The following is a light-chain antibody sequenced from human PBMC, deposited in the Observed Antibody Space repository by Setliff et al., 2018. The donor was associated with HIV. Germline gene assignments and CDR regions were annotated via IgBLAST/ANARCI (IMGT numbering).Light chain of an antibody. CDR1: HNIGNS. J-gene: IGKJ4*01. Sequence: AIRMTQSPSSLSASTGDRVNITCRASHNIGNSLAWYQQKPGTVPKLLIYGASTLESGVPSRFSGSGSGTDFTLTISCLQSEDFATYYCQQYSIYPDFGGGTKVDI. V-gene: IGKV1-8*01. CDR2: GAS. CDR3: QQYSIYPD.